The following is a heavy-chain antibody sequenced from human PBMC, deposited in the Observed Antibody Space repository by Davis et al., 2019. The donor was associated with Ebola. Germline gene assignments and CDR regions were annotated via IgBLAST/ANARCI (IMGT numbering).Heavy chain of an antibody. CDR3: ARGAFDYGDILDYYYGMDV. Sequence: GESLKISCAASGFTFSDYYMSWIRQAPGKGLEWVSYISSSSSYTNYADSVKGRFTISRDNAKNSLYLQMNSLKAEDTAVYYCARGAFDYGDILDYYYGMDVWGQGTTVTVSS. J-gene: IGHJ6*02. CDR2: ISSSSSYT. CDR1: GFTFSDYY. V-gene: IGHV3-11*03. D-gene: IGHD4-17*01.